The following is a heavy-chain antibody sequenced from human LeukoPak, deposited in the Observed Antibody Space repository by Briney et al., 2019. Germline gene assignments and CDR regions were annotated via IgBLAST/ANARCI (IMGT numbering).Heavy chain of an antibody. J-gene: IGHJ4*02. Sequence: GGSLRLSCAASGFTFSSYAMSWVRQAPGKGLEWVSAISGSGGSTYYADSVKGRFTISRDNSKNTLYLQMNSLRAEDTAVCYCAKDRYYYDSSGSRPDYWGQGTLVTVSS. V-gene: IGHV3-23*01. CDR2: ISGSGGST. CDR1: GFTFSSYA. D-gene: IGHD3-22*01. CDR3: AKDRYYYDSSGSRPDY.